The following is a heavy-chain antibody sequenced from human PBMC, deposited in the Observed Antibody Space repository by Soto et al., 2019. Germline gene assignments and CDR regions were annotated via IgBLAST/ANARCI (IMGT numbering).Heavy chain of an antibody. Sequence: GASVNVSCKASGYTFTGYYMHWVRQTPGQGLEWMGWINPNSGGTNYAQKFQGWVTMTRDTSISTAYMELSRLRSDDTAVYYCARDVQDYDSSGYYSFQHWGQGTLVTAPQ. CDR1: GYTFTGYY. CDR3: ARDVQDYDSSGYYSFQH. D-gene: IGHD3-22*01. J-gene: IGHJ1*01. V-gene: IGHV1-2*04. CDR2: INPNSGGT.